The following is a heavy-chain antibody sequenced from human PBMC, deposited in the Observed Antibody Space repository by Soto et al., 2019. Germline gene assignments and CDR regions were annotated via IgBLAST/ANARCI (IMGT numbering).Heavy chain of an antibody. V-gene: IGHV3-30*19. D-gene: IGHD6-13*01. CDR1: GFTFSSYG. CDR2: ISYDGSNK. CDR3: ARDTTSSNYYFDY. J-gene: IGHJ4*02. Sequence: GGSLRLSCAASGFTFSSYGMHWVRQAPGKGLEWVAVISYDGSNKYYADSVKGRFTISRDNSKNTLYVQMNSLRAEDTAIYYCARDTTSSNYYFDYWGLGTLVTVSS.